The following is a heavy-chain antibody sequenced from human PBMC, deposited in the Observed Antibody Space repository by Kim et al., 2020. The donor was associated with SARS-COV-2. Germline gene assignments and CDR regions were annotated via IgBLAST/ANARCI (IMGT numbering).Heavy chain of an antibody. J-gene: IGHJ5*02. CDR2: ISSSGSTI. V-gene: IGHV3-48*03. Sequence: GGSLRLSCAASGFTFSSYEMNWVRQAPGKGLEWVSYISSSGSTIYYADSVKGRFTISRDNAKNSLYLQMNSLRAEDTAVYYCARGRRRVLRFLEWFPNWFDPWGQGTLVTVSS. D-gene: IGHD3-3*01. CDR1: GFTFSSYE. CDR3: ARGRRRVLRFLEWFPNWFDP.